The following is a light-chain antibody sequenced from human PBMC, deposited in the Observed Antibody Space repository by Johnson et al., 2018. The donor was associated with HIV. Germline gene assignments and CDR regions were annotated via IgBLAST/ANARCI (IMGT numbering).Light chain of an antibody. J-gene: IGLJ1*01. CDR2: ENN. V-gene: IGLV1-51*02. CDR3: GTWDSSLSAEV. Sequence: QSVLTQPPSVSAAPGQKVTISCSGSTSNIGNNYVYWYQQLPGTAPKLVMHENNKRPSGIPDRFSGSKSGTSATLGITGLQTGDEADYYCGTWDSSLSAEVFGTGTKVTVL. CDR1: TSNIGNNY.